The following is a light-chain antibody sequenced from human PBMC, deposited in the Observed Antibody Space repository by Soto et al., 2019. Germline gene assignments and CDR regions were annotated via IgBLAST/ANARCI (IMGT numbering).Light chain of an antibody. CDR2: HAS. Sequence: EIVLTQSPATLSLSPGERATLSCRASQSVSSHLAWYQHKPGQAPRLLIYHASNRATGIPARFSGSGSGTDFTLTISRLEPDDFAVYYCQQRSNGITFGQGTRLEI. V-gene: IGKV3-11*01. J-gene: IGKJ5*01. CDR1: QSVSSH. CDR3: QQRSNGIT.